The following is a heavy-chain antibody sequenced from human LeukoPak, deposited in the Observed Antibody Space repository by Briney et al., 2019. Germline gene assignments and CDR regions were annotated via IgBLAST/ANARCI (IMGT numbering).Heavy chain of an antibody. CDR3: ARQINKLGTTPSGY. D-gene: IGHD1-26*01. J-gene: IGHJ4*02. CDR1: GYSFTDYY. CDR2: INPNSGGT. V-gene: IGHV1-2*02. Sequence: GASVKVSCTASGYSFTDYYMHWVRQAPGQGLEWMGWINPNSGGTNYAQKFQGRVSMTRDTSISTAYMELSRLTSDDTAVYYCARQINKLGTTPSGYWGQGTLVTVSS.